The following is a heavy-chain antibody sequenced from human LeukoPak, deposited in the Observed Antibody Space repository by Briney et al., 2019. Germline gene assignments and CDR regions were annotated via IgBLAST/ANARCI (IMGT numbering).Heavy chain of an antibody. CDR2: INHNSGGT. Sequence: ASVKVSCKASGYTFTGYYMHGVRQAPGQGREWMGWINHNSGGTNYAQKFQGSVTMTRDTSISTAYRELSRLRSDETGVYYCAMVTGSLVRFTYYHSGMDVWGQGTTVTVPS. CDR3: AMVTGSLVRFTYYHSGMDV. J-gene: IGHJ6*02. D-gene: IGHD3-10*01. V-gene: IGHV1-2*02. CDR1: GYTFTGYY.